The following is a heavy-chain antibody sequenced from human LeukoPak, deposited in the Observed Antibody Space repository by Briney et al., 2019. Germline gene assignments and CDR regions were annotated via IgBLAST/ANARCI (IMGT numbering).Heavy chain of an antibody. CDR3: ARDWVSIAAPPTEYFQH. Sequence: PGGSLRLSCAASGFTFSSCAMHWVRQAPGKGLEWVAVISYDGNNKYYADSVKGRFTISRDNSKNTLYLQMNSLRAEDTAVYYCARDWVSIAAPPTEYFQHWGQGTLVTVSS. CDR2: ISYDGNNK. V-gene: IGHV3-30-3*01. D-gene: IGHD6-6*01. CDR1: GFTFSSCA. J-gene: IGHJ1*01.